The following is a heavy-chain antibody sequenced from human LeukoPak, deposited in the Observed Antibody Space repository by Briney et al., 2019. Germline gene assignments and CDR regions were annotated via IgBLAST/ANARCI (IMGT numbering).Heavy chain of an antibody. D-gene: IGHD3-3*01. CDR3: ARQPIFGVLIIQEYFFDC. V-gene: IGHV1-18*01. CDR1: GYTFTSYG. CDR2: ISAYNGNT. Sequence: GASVKVSCKASGYTFTSYGISWVRQAPGQGLEWMGWISAYNGNTNYAQKLQGRVTMTTDTSTSTAYMELRSLRSDDTAVYYCARQPIFGVLIIQEYFFDCWGQGTLVTVSS. J-gene: IGHJ4*02.